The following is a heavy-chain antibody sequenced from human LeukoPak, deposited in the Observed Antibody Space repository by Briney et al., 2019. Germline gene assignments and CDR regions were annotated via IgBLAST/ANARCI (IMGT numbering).Heavy chain of an antibody. CDR3: ASLFITGTSFDP. CDR1: GGTFSSYA. J-gene: IGHJ5*02. V-gene: IGHV1-69*13. CDR2: IIPIFGTA. Sequence: EASVNVSCKASGGTFSSYAISWVRQAPGQGLEWMGGIIPIFGTANYAQKFQGRVTITADESTSTAYMELSSLRSEDTAVYYCASLFITGTSFDPWGQGTLVTVSS. D-gene: IGHD1-7*01.